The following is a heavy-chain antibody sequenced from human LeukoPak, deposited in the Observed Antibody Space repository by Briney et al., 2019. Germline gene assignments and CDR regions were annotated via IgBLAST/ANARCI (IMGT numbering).Heavy chain of an antibody. V-gene: IGHV3-23*01. CDR2: ISGSGGST. D-gene: IGHD4-17*01. J-gene: IGHJ4*02. CDR1: GFTFSDYA. Sequence: AGGSLRLSCAASGFTFSDYAMSWVRQALGQGVKWVSVISGSGGSTYNVDPVKGRFTISRDNSKNTLYLQMNSLRAEDTAVYYCAKSVESAVTTNPYFDYWGRGILVTVSS. CDR3: AKSVESAVTTNPYFDY.